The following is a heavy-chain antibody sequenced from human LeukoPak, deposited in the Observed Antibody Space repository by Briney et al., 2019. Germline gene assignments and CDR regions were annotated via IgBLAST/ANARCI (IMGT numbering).Heavy chain of an antibody. J-gene: IGHJ4*02. CDR1: GGSVTSSSYC. CDR2: VYYSGST. D-gene: IGHD3-10*01. Sequence: PSETLSLSCTVSGGSVTSSSYCWGWIRQPPGMGLERIGTVYYSGSTFYNPSLKSRVTISVDTSKNQFSLKLSSVTAADTAVYYCARHQATAYYYGPPDYWGQGTLVTVSS. CDR3: ARHQATAYYYGPPDY. V-gene: IGHV4-39*01.